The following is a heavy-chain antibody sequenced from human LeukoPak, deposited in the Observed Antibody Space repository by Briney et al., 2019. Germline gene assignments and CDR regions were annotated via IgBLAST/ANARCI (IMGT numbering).Heavy chain of an antibody. Sequence: SETLSLTCTVSGGSISSYYWSWIRQPAGKGLEWIGRIYTSGSTNYNPSLKSRVTMSVDTSKNQFSLKLRSVTAADTAVYYCALGYCINGVCYGLDYWGQGTLVTVSS. CDR3: ALGYCINGVCYGLDY. CDR2: IYTSGST. J-gene: IGHJ4*02. CDR1: GGSISSYY. V-gene: IGHV4-4*07. D-gene: IGHD2-8*01.